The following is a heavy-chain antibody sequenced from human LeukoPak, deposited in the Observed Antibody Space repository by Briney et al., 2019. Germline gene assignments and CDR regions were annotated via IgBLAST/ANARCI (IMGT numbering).Heavy chain of an antibody. Sequence: GGSLTLSCAASGFTLSSYWIHWVRQASGKGLVWVSLIRRDGTTSFAASVQGRFTISRDNARNTLYLQMNSLGAEDTAVYYCARDAGQATPFDYWGPGTLVTVSS. CDR3: ARDAGQATPFDY. CDR1: GFTLSSYW. V-gene: IGHV3-74*01. CDR2: IRRDGTT. J-gene: IGHJ4*02. D-gene: IGHD2-15*01.